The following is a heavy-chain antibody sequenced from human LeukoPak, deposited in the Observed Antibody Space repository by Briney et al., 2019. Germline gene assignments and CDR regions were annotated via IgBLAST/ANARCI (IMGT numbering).Heavy chain of an antibody. D-gene: IGHD3-9*01. V-gene: IGHV3-30*02. Sequence: GGSLRLSCAASGFTFSSYEMNWVRQAPGKGLEWVAFIRYDGSNKYYADSVKGRFTISRDDSKNTLYLQMNSLRAEDTAAYYCAKGYYFDILSGYSSLDSWGQGTLVTVSS. CDR3: AKGYYFDILSGYSSLDS. CDR2: IRYDGSNK. J-gene: IGHJ4*02. CDR1: GFTFSSYE.